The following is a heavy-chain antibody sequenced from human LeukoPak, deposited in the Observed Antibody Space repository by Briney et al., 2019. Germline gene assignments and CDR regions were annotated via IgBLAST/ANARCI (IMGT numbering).Heavy chain of an antibody. CDR1: GFSFSNYA. Sequence: GGSLRLSCSASGFSFSNYAMYWVRQAPGKGLEWVANIKQGGSEKYYVDSVKGRFTISRDNAKNSLYLQMNSLRAEDTAVYYCARDFGLRCSGGTCYSVYYYGMDVWGEGTTVTVSS. V-gene: IGHV3-7*03. CDR2: IKQGGSEK. J-gene: IGHJ6*04. CDR3: ARDFGLRCSGGTCYSVYYYGMDV. D-gene: IGHD2-15*01.